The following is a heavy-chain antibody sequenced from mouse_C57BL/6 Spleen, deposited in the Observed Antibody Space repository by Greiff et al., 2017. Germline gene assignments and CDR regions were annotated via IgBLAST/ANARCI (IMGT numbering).Heavy chain of an antibody. CDR2: IYPGDGDT. J-gene: IGHJ1*03. CDR1: GYAFSSSW. V-gene: IGHV1-82*01. D-gene: IGHD1-1*01. Sequence: QVQLQQSGPELVKPGASVKISCKASGYAFSSSWMNWVKQRPGKGLEWIGRIYPGDGDTNYNGKFKGKATLTADKSSSTAYMQLSSLTSADSAVYFCAPYYYGSSYWYFDVWGTGTTVTVSS. CDR3: APYYYGSSYWYFDV.